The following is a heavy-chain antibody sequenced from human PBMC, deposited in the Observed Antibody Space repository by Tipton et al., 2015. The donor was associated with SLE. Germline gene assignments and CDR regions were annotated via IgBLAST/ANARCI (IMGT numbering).Heavy chain of an antibody. Sequence: TLSLTCTVSGVSISSGGHYWSWLRQLPGKGLEWIGRIYTSGTSNYNPSFKSRVTMSVDASKNQISLNLGSVTAADTAVYYCARDGSGYFHFDYWGQGALVTVSS. CDR2: IYTSGTS. D-gene: IGHD3-22*01. CDR1: GVSISSGGHY. J-gene: IGHJ4*02. V-gene: IGHV4-61*02. CDR3: ARDGSGYFHFDY.